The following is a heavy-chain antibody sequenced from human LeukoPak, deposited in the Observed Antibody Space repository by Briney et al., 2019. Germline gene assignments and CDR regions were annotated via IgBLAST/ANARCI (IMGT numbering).Heavy chain of an antibody. V-gene: IGHV4-59*01. CDR2: IYYSGST. CDR1: GGSISSYY. Sequence: SETLSLTCTVSGGSISSYYWSWIRQPPGKGLEWIGYIYYSGSTNYNPSLKSRVTISVDTSKNQFSLKLSSVTAADPAVYYCARSIVYYGMDVWGQGTTVTVSS. CDR3: ARSIVYYGMDV. J-gene: IGHJ6*02. D-gene: IGHD1-26*01.